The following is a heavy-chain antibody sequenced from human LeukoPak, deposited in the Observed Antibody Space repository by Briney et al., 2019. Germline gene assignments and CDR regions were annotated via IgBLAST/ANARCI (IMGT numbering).Heavy chain of an antibody. J-gene: IGHJ3*02. CDR2: ISGSGGST. Sequence: GGSLRLSCAASGFTFSSYGMSWVRQAPGKGLEWVSAISGSGGSTYYADSVKGRFTISRDNSKNTLYLQMNSLRAEDTAVYYCARDFAGYCSSTSCSPDAFDIWGQGTMVTVSS. CDR1: GFTFSSYG. D-gene: IGHD2-2*03. V-gene: IGHV3-23*01. CDR3: ARDFAGYCSSTSCSPDAFDI.